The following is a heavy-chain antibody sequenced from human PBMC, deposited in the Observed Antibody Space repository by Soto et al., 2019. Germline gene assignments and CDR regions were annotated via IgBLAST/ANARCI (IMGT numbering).Heavy chain of an antibody. CDR3: ARGRGIGFSSTWNIYWYYNMDV. D-gene: IGHD6-13*01. CDR1: GGTFSDYA. J-gene: IGHJ6*02. Sequence: QVQLVQSGAEVRKSGSSVKVSCKAAGGTFSDYALSWVRQAPGQGLEWMGGIIPMFATTNYAQKFQGRVNINADDSATTAHMELSSLKSEDTAVYYCARGRGIGFSSTWNIYWYYNMDVWGQGTTVTVSS. CDR2: IIPMFATT. V-gene: IGHV1-69*01.